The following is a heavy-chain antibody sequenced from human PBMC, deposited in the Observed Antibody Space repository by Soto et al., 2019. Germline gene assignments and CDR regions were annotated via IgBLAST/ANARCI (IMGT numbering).Heavy chain of an antibody. V-gene: IGHV3-7*01. D-gene: IGHD1-26*01. CDR2: IKQDGSEK. CDR3: ARDGPIVGATAAFDI. J-gene: IGHJ3*02. Sequence: EVQLVESGGGLVQPGGSLRLSCAASGFTFSSYWMSWVRQAPGKGLEWVANIKQDGSEKYYVDSVKGRFTISRDNAKNSLYLQMNSLRAEDTAVYYCARDGPIVGATAAFDIWGQGKMVTVSS. CDR1: GFTFSSYW.